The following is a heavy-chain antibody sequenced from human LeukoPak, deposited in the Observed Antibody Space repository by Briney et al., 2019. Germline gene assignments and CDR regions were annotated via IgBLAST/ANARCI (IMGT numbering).Heavy chain of an antibody. CDR3: ARGYRGGQWLVKTPYYFDY. CDR1: GGTFSSYA. V-gene: IGHV1-69*01. Sequence: SVKVSCKASGGTFSSYAISWVRQAPGQGLEWTGGIIPIFGTANYAQKFQGRVTITADESTSTAYMELSSLRSEDTAVYYCARGYRGGQWLVKTPYYFDYWGQGTLVTVSS. J-gene: IGHJ4*02. D-gene: IGHD6-19*01. CDR2: IIPIFGTA.